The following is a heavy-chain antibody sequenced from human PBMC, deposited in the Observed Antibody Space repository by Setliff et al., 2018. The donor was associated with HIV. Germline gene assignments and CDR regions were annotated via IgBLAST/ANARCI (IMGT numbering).Heavy chain of an antibody. CDR3: AAVPWGHSSLIIDH. V-gene: IGHV3-7*01. CDR1: RFDFNNYW. D-gene: IGHD3-16*01. Sequence: GSLRLSCAASRFDFNNYWMCWVRQAPGKGLEWVANIGQDGSEKNYVDSVKGRFTISRDNAKNSMDLQMNSLRVEDTAVYYCAAVPWGHSSLIIDHWGQGTPVTVSS. J-gene: IGHJ4*02. CDR2: IGQDGSEK.